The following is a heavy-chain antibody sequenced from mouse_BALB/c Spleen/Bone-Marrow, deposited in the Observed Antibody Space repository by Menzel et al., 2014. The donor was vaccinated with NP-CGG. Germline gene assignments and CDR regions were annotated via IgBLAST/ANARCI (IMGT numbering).Heavy chain of an antibody. CDR1: GFTFSDYY. J-gene: IGHJ2*01. CDR2: ISDGGSYT. Sequence: EVNVVESGGGLVKPGGSLKLSCAASGFTFSDYYMYWVRQTPEKRLEWVATISDGGSYTYYPDSVKGRFTISRGNAKNNLYLQMSSLKSEDTAMYYCARGSSYFDYWGQGTTLTVSS. CDR3: ARGSSYFDY. V-gene: IGHV5-4*02. D-gene: IGHD1-1*01.